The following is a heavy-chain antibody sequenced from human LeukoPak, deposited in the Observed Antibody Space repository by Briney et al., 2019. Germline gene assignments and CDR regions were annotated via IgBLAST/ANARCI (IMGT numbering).Heavy chain of an antibody. J-gene: IGHJ4*02. D-gene: IGHD3-10*01. V-gene: IGHV3-7*03. CDR3: TRDKSAGADTGSSFYY. Sequence: GGSLRLSCAASGFTFDDYGMSWVRQAPGKGLEWVASIKQDGSETYYVDSVKGRFTFSRDNAKNSVYLQMSSLRAEDTAVYYCTRDKSAGADTGSSFYYWGQGALVTVSS. CDR2: IKQDGSET. CDR1: GFTFDDYG.